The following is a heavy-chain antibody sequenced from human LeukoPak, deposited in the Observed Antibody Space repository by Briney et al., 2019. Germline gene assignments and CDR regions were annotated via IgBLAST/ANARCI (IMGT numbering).Heavy chain of an antibody. CDR2: ISAYNGNT. D-gene: IGHD3-22*01. CDR3: ARAYYHDTSSYQGFDF. Sequence: ASVKVSCKASGCTFSSHGYIWVRQAPGQGLEWMGWISAYNGNTDYAQKFQGRVTMTTDTSTSTAYMELRSLRSDDTAVYFCARAYYHDTSSYQGFDFWGQGTLVTVSS. J-gene: IGHJ4*02. V-gene: IGHV1-18*01. CDR1: GCTFSSHG.